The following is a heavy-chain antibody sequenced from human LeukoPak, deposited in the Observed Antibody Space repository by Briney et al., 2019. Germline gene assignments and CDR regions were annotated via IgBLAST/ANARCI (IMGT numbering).Heavy chain of an antibody. CDR1: GFAFRSYA. D-gene: IGHD2-21*02. V-gene: IGHV3-23*01. J-gene: IGHJ4*02. CDR2: ISGGGGTS. Sequence: GGSLRLSCAASGFAFRSYAMSWIRQSPGKGLEWGSVISGGGGTSFSVDSVKGRFTISRDNSKNTLYLQMNSLRAEDTAVYYCARESAYCGSDCRSLSDHWGQGTPVTVSS. CDR3: ARESAYCGSDCRSLSDH.